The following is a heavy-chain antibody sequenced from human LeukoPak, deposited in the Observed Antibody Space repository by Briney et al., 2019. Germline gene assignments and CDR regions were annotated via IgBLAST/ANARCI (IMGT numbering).Heavy chain of an antibody. CDR2: ISTYNGDT. V-gene: IGHV1-18*01. D-gene: IGHD3-9*01. CDR3: ARDLDWVFDL. J-gene: IGHJ2*01. Sequence: ASVKVSCKASGYTFTDYNFSGVRQAPGQGLEWMGWISTYNGDTKYAQKYQGRVTMTTDTSTSTAYMEMRSLRSDDTAVYYCARDLDWVFDLWGRGTLVTVSS. CDR1: GYTFTDYN.